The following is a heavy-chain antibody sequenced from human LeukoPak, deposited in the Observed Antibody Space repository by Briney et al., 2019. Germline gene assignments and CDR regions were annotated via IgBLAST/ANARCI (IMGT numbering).Heavy chain of an antibody. CDR3: ARAQLDTTYYDILTGYNGPVNWFDP. CDR2: IYYSGST. D-gene: IGHD3-9*01. J-gene: IGHJ5*02. V-gene: IGHV4-61*05. CDR1: GGSITSSSYN. Sequence: ASETLSLTCTVSGGSITSSSYNWGWIRQPPGKGLEWIGYIYYSGSTNYNPSLKSRVTISVDTSKNQFSLKLSSVTAADTAVYYCARAQLDTTYYDILTGYNGPVNWFDPWGQGTLVTVSS.